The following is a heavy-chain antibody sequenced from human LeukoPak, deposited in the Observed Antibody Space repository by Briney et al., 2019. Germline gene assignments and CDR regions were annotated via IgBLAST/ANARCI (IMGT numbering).Heavy chain of an antibody. CDR1: GFIFKNYE. D-gene: IGHD2-2*01. J-gene: IGHJ4*02. CDR2: VSSSATTI. Sequence: GGSLRLSCAASGFIFKNYEMNWVRQAPGGGLEWVSSVSSSATTIYYTDSVKGRFTISRGNAKNSLFLQMNSLRVEDTAVYYCVRVYCSTTSCYGVDSWGQGTLVTVSS. V-gene: IGHV3-48*03. CDR3: VRVYCSTTSCYGVDS.